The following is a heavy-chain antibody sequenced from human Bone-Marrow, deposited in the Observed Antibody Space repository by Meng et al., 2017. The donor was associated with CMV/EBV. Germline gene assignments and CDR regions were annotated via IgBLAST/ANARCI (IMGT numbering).Heavy chain of an antibody. CDR2: ISYDGSNK. D-gene: IGHD2-2*01. J-gene: IGHJ4*02. CDR1: GFTFSSYA. Sequence: GESLKISCAASGFTFSSYAMHWVRQAPGKGLEWVAVISYDGSNKYYADSVKGRFTISRDNSKNTLYLQMNSLRAEDTAVYYCARARYFSSTSCYRRFDYWGQGTLVTVSS. V-gene: IGHV3-30*04. CDR3: ARARYFSSTSCYRRFDY.